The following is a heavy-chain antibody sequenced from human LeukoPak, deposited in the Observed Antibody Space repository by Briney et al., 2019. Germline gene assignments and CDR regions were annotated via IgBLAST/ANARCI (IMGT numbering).Heavy chain of an antibody. J-gene: IGHJ4*02. CDR3: AREVPRQQWLEGGLIDY. CDR2: ISAYNGNT. CDR1: GYTFTSYG. D-gene: IGHD6-19*01. Sequence: ASVKVSCKASGYTFTSYGISWVRQAPGQGLEWMGWISAYNGNTNYAQKLQGRVTMTTDTSTSTAYMELSSLRSEDTAVYYCAREVPRQQWLEGGLIDYWGQGTLVTVSS. V-gene: IGHV1-18*01.